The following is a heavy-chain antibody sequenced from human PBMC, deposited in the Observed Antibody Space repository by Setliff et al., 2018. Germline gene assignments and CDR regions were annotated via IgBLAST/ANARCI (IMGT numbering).Heavy chain of an antibody. CDR1: GFTFSTYR. CDR3: ARTCSGSGCYAGLES. J-gene: IGHJ4*02. Sequence: PGESLRLSCAASGFTFSTYRMHWVRQAPGKGLEWVAVIWDDGVKKYHADSVKGRFTISRDNSKNTLYLQMNSLRPEDTAVYYCARTCSGSGCYAGLESWGQGTPVTVPS. V-gene: IGHV3-33*08. CDR2: IWDDGVKK. D-gene: IGHD2-15*01.